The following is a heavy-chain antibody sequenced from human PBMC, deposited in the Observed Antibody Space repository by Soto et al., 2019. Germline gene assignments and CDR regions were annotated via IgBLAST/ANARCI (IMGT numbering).Heavy chain of an antibody. CDR2: INQDGSER. V-gene: IGHV3-7*03. J-gene: IGHJ4*02. Sequence: GSLRLSCAGSGLTFRNDWLSWVRQAPGKGLEWVANINQDGSERYYVDSVRGRFTISRDNVENSLYLQLNSLRPEDTAVYYCAVYGYGVSAAAYWGQGTLVTVSS. CDR1: GLTFRNDW. CDR3: AVYGYGVSAAAY. D-gene: IGHD4-17*01.